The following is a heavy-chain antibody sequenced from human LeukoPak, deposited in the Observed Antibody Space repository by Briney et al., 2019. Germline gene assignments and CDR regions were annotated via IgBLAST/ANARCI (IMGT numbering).Heavy chain of an antibody. CDR1: GGSISSSSYY. CDR3: ARGPAGPPYYYYYGMDV. V-gene: IGHV4-39*07. Sequence: PSETLSLTCTVSGGSISSSSYYWGWIRQPPGKGLEWIGSIYYSGSTNYNPSLKSRVTISVDTSKNQFSLKLSSVTAADTAVYYCARGPAGPPYYYYYGMDVWGQGTTVTVSS. D-gene: IGHD6-25*01. CDR2: IYYSGST. J-gene: IGHJ6*02.